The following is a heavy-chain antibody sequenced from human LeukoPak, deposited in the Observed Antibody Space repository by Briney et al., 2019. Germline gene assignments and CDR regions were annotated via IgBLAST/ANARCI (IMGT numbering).Heavy chain of an antibody. Sequence: PGGSLRLSCAASGFTFSSYWMSWVRQAPGKGLEWVANIKQDGSEKYYVDSVKGRFTISRDNAKNSLYLQMNSLRAEDTAVYYCARDPGLQWLGLGYFDYWGQGTLVTVSS. CDR1: GFTFSSYW. CDR2: IKQDGSEK. D-gene: IGHD6-19*01. J-gene: IGHJ4*02. V-gene: IGHV3-7*01. CDR3: ARDPGLQWLGLGYFDY.